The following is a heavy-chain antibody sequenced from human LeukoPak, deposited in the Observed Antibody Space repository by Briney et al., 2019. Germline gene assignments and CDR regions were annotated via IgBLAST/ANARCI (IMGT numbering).Heavy chain of an antibody. CDR2: ISAYNGNT. CDR1: GYTFTSYG. V-gene: IGHV1-18*01. J-gene: IGHJ4*02. CDR3: ARDEDSSGYYFPFDY. D-gene: IGHD3-22*01. Sequence: ASVKVSCKASGYTFTSYGISWVRQAPGQGLEWMGWISAYNGNTNYAQKLQGRVTMTTDTSTSTAYMELRSLRSDDTAVYYCARDEDSSGYYFPFDYWGQGTLVTVSS.